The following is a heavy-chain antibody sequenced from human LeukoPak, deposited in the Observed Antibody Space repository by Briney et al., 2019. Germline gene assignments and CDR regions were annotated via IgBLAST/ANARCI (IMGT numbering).Heavy chain of an antibody. CDR1: RYIFTAYH. CDR2: IDPKSGAP. Sequence: ASVKVSCKASRYIFTAYHIHWARQAPGQGLEWMGRIDPKSGAPEYAQKFQGRIMMSRDTSLSTVYMDLNTLTSDDTAVYYCTRDSDNTGWYVSFDSWGQGTLVTVSS. D-gene: IGHD6-19*01. V-gene: IGHV1-2*06. J-gene: IGHJ4*02. CDR3: TRDSDNTGWYVSFDS.